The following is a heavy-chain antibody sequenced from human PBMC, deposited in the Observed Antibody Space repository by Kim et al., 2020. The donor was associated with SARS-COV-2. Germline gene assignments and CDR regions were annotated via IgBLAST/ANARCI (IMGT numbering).Heavy chain of an antibody. D-gene: IGHD3-10*01. V-gene: IGHV4-34*01. J-gene: IGHJ4*02. CDR1: GGSFSGYY. Sequence: SETLSLTCAVYGGSFSGYYWSWIRQPPGKGLEWIGEINHSGSTNYNPSLKSRVTISVDTSKNQFSLKLSSVTAADTAVYYCARRITMVQGVTGLDYWGQ. CDR2: INHSGST. CDR3: ARRITMVQGVTGLDY.